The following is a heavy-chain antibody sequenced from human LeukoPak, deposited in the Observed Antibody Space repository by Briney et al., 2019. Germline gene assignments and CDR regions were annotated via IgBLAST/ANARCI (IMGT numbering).Heavy chain of an antibody. D-gene: IGHD5-18*01. CDR3: ARGAEGHNYGELDY. CDR2: IHYDGTYK. V-gene: IGHV3-74*01. CDR1: GFTFSTYW. Sequence: GGSLRLSCAASGFTFSTYWMHWVRQIPGKGLVWLSRIHYDGTYKTYVDSVRGQFTISRDNTKSTLYLQMNSLRADDTAVYYCARGAEGHNYGELDYWGQGTLVTVSS. J-gene: IGHJ4*02.